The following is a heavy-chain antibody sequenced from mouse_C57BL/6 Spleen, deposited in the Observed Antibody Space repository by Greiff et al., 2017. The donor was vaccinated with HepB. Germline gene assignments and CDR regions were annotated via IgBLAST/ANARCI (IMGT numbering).Heavy chain of an antibody. V-gene: IGHV1-42*01. J-gene: IGHJ2*01. CDR2: INPSTGGT. D-gene: IGHD3-2*02. Sequence: EVQLQQSGPELAKPGASVKISCKASGYSFTGYYMNWVKQSPEKSLEWIGEINPSTGGTTYNQKFKAKATLTVDKSSSTAYMQLKSLTSEDSAVYYCARDETAQAWYYWGQGTTLTVSS. CDR1: GYSFTGYY. CDR3: ARDETAQAWYY.